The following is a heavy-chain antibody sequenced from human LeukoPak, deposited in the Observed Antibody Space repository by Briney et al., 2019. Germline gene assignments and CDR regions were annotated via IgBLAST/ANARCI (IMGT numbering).Heavy chain of an antibody. D-gene: IGHD2-15*01. V-gene: IGHV3-23*01. J-gene: IGHJ5*02. Sequence: PGGSLRLSCAASGFTFSSYAMSWVRQAPGKGLEWVSAISGSGGSTYYADSVKGRFTISRDNSKNTLYLQMNSLRAEDTAVYYCAKVGIVVVVAAPTSNWFDPWGQGTLATVSS. CDR1: GFTFSSYA. CDR3: AKVGIVVVVAAPTSNWFDP. CDR2: ISGSGGST.